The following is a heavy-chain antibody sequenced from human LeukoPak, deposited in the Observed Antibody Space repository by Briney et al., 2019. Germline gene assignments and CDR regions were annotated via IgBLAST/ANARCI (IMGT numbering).Heavy chain of an antibody. CDR2: IYYTGST. CDR3: ARGTWLGIDY. Sequence: PSETLSLTCTVSGGSITSSSYYWGWIRQPPGKGLEWIGSIYYTGSTYYNPSLKSRVTISVDTSKNQFSLKLSSVTAADTAVYYCARGTWLGIDYWGQGTLVTVSS. D-gene: IGHD6-19*01. J-gene: IGHJ4*02. CDR1: GGSITSSSYY. V-gene: IGHV4-39*07.